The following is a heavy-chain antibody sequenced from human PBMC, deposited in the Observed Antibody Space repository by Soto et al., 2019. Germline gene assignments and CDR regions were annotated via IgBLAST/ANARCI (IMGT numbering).Heavy chain of an antibody. D-gene: IGHD3-10*01. CDR2: IYYSGST. Sequence: SETLSLTCKISGSSISSGGYYWSWIRQHPGKGLEWIGYIYYSGSTNYNPSLKSRVTISVDTSKNQFSLKLSSVTAADTAVYYCARAPRGNYGYPSYFDYWGQGTLVTVSS. V-gene: IGHV4-61*08. CDR3: ARAPRGNYGYPSYFDY. J-gene: IGHJ4*02. CDR1: GSSISSGGYY.